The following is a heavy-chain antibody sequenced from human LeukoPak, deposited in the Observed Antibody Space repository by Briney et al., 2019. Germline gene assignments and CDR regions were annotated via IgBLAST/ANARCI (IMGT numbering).Heavy chain of an antibody. D-gene: IGHD4-11*01. CDR2: INYSGRT. Sequence: SETLSLTCSVSGYSIRSGYQWGWIRQAPGGGVEWFGSINYSGRTYDNPSLKSRVTISIDTSKNQMFLKLRSTTAADTAHYYCARAEINDYNRYWGQGILVIVSS. CDR1: GYSIRSGYQ. J-gene: IGHJ4*02. CDR3: ARAEINDYNRY. V-gene: IGHV4-38-2*01.